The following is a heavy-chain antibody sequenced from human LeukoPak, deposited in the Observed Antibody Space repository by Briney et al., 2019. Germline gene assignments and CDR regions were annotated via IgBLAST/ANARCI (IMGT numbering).Heavy chain of an antibody. CDR2: INHSGST. Sequence: SETLSLTCTVSGGSISSSSYYWGWIRQPPGKGLEWIGEINHSGSTNYHPSLKSRVTISVDTSKNQFSLKLSSVTAADTAVYYCARARPARVVVTAIGLDYWGQGTLVTVSS. J-gene: IGHJ4*02. V-gene: IGHV4-39*07. CDR3: ARARPARVVVTAIGLDY. D-gene: IGHD2-21*02. CDR1: GGSISSSSYY.